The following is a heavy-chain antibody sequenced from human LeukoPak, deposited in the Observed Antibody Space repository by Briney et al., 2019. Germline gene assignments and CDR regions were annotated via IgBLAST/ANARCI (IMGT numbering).Heavy chain of an antibody. J-gene: IGHJ4*02. V-gene: IGHV1-2*06. CDR3: ARERQDRSPSVDY. CDR1: GYTFTGYY. CDR2: IHPNSGGT. D-gene: IGHD6-6*01. Sequence: ASVTVSCKASGYTFTGYYMHWVRQAPGQGLEWMGRIHPNSGGTNYAHKLQGRVTMTRDTSISTAYMELSRLRYDDTAVYYGARERQDRSPSVDYWGQGTLVTVSS.